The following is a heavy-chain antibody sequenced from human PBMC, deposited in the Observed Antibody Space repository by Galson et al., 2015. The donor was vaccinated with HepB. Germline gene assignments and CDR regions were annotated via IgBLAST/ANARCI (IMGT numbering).Heavy chain of an antibody. Sequence: SVKVSCKASGGTFSSYAISWVRQAPGQGLEWMGGIIPIFGTANYAQKFQGRVTITADESTSTAYMELSSLRSEDTAVYYCARAGSICGGDCYASIDYWGQGTLVTVSS. CDR1: GGTFSSYA. D-gene: IGHD2-21*01. V-gene: IGHV1-69*13. J-gene: IGHJ4*02. CDR2: IIPIFGTA. CDR3: ARAGSICGGDCYASIDY.